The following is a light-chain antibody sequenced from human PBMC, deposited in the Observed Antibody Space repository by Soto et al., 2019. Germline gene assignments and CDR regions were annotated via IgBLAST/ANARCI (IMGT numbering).Light chain of an antibody. CDR2: AAS. Sequence: DIQMTQSPSSLSASVGDRVTITCRAGQSISSYLNWYQQKPGKAPKLLIYAASSLQSGVPSRFSGSGSGTDFTLTISSLQPEDFATYYCQQSYSTPPTFGQGTRLEIK. V-gene: IGKV1-39*01. CDR3: QQSYSTPPT. J-gene: IGKJ5*01. CDR1: QSISSY.